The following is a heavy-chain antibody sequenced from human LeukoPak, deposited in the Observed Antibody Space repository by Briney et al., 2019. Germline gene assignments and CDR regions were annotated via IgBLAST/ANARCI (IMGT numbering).Heavy chain of an antibody. V-gene: IGHV4-30-4*01. CDR1: GGSISSGDYY. J-gene: IGHJ3*02. D-gene: IGHD2-15*01. Sequence: PSETLSLTCTVSGGSISSGDYYWSWIRQPPGKGLEWIGYIYYSGSTYYNPSLKSRVTISVDTSKNQFSLKLSSVTAADTAVYYCAKGQDMAFGDAFDIWGQGTMVTVSS. CDR3: AKGQDMAFGDAFDI. CDR2: IYYSGST.